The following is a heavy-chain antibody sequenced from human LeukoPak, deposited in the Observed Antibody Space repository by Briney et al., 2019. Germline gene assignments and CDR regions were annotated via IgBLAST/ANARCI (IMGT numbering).Heavy chain of an antibody. CDR3: ARHELGTSVDY. CDR2: IDPGDSDA. CDR1: GYTFTSFW. V-gene: IGHV5-51*01. J-gene: IGHJ4*02. D-gene: IGHD1/OR15-1a*01. Sequence: KVGESLKVSCKGSGYTFTSFWIAWVRQMPGKGLEWMGMIDPGDSDARYSPSFQGQVTISVDKSITTAYLQWSSLEASDTAIYYCARHELGTSVDYWGQGTLVTVSS.